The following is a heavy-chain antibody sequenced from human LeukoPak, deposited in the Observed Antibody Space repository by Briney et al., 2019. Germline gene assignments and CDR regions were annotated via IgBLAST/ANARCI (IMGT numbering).Heavy chain of an antibody. J-gene: IGHJ6*03. V-gene: IGHV4-38-2*01. Sequence: SETLSLTCAVSGYPINSAYYWVWVRQPPGKGLEWIGSLYHPDSTYYNPSLESRVTMSVDTSRNQFSLKLSIVTAADTAVYYCARQYDSYFYYYLDLWGTGTTVTVSS. CDR1: GYPINSAYY. CDR3: ARQYDSYFYYYLDL. CDR2: LYHPDST. D-gene: IGHD2-2*01.